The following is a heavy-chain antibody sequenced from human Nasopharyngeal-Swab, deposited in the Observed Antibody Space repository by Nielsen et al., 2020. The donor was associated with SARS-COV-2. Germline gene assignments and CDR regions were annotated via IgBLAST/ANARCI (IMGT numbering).Heavy chain of an antibody. D-gene: IGHD6-19*01. J-gene: IGHJ4*02. V-gene: IGHV3-53*04. CDR2: IYSGGST. CDR3: ARDESSSGWYAFGY. Sequence: WIRKPPGKGLEWVSVIYSGGSTYYADSVKGRFTISRHNSKNTLYLQMNSLRAEDTAVYYCARDESSSGWYAFGYWGQGTLVTVSS.